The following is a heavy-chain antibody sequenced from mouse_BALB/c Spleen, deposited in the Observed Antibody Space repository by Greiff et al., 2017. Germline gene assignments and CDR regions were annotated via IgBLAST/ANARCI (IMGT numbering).Heavy chain of an antibody. D-gene: IGHD2-4*01. Sequence: ESGPGLVKPSQSLSLTCSVTGYSITSGYYWNWLRQFPGNKLEWMGYISYDGSNNYNPSLKNRISITRDTSKNQFFLKLNSVTTEDTATYYCARGYDYDGAAWFAYWGQGTLVTVSA. CDR3: ARGYDYDGAAWFAY. V-gene: IGHV3-6*02. CDR1: GYSITSGYY. J-gene: IGHJ3*01. CDR2: ISYDGSN.